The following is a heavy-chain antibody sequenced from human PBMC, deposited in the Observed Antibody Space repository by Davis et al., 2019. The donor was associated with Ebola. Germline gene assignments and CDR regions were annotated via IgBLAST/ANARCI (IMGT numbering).Heavy chain of an antibody. CDR3: ARVQEDIVVVVAAQFRFDP. V-gene: IGHV5-51*01. D-gene: IGHD2-15*01. CDR1: GYSFTSYW. J-gene: IGHJ5*02. Sequence: GESLKISCKGSGYSFTSYWIGWVRQMPGKGLEWMGIIYPGDSDTRYSPSFQGQVTISADKSISTAYLQWSSLKASDTAMYYCARVQEDIVVVVAAQFRFDPWGQGTLVTVSS. CDR2: IYPGDSDT.